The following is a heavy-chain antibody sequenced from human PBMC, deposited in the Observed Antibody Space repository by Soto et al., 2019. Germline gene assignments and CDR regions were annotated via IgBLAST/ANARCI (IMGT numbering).Heavy chain of an antibody. CDR3: ARGSLWFGSRYYGMDV. J-gene: IGHJ6*02. D-gene: IGHD3-10*01. CDR2: IWYDGSNK. CDR1: GFTFSSYG. Sequence: LRLSCAASGFTFSSYGMHWVRQAPGKGLEWVAVIWYDGSNKYYADSVKGRFTISRDNSKNTLYLQMNSLRAEDTAVYYCARGSLWFGSRYYGMDVWGQGTTVTVSS. V-gene: IGHV3-33*01.